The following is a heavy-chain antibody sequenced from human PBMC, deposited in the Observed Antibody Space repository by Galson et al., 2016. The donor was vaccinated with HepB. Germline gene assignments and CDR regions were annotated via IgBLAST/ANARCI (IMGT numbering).Heavy chain of an antibody. Sequence: QSGAEVKKPGESLKISCKGSGYSFTNYWIGWVRQMPGKGLEWMGMIHPDDSDTKYSPSFQGQVTMSADKSISTAYLQWFSLKASVTATYYCARFSGSGGGSFDYLGQGTLVTVSS. CDR3: ARFSGSGGGSFDY. J-gene: IGHJ4*02. CDR1: GYSFTNYW. D-gene: IGHD6-19*01. CDR2: IHPDDSDT. V-gene: IGHV5-51*01.